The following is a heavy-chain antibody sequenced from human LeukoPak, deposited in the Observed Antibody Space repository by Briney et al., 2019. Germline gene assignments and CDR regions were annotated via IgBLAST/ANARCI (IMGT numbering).Heavy chain of an antibody. CDR2: INPRGGST. CDR3: ARGGGPGNYPFDF. V-gene: IGHV1-46*01. J-gene: IGHJ4*02. Sequence: ASVKVSCTASGYTFTTYYMHWVRQAPGQGLEWVGIINPRGGSTTYAQKFQGRVTMTRDTSTSTVYMELSSLKSDDTAVYYCARGGGPGNYPFDFWGQGTLVTVSS. D-gene: IGHD1-7*01. CDR1: GYTFTTYY.